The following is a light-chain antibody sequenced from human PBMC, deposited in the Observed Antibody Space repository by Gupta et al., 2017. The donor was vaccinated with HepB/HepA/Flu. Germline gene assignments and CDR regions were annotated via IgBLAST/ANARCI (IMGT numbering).Light chain of an antibody. J-gene: IGKJ4*01. CDR3: QQRSNWPPRAT. CDR2: DAS. V-gene: IGKV3-11*01. CDR1: QSVNRY. Sequence: EIVLTQSPATLALSPGEIATLSCRASQSVNRYLAWYQQKPGQAPRLLIYDASNRATGIPVRFSGSGSGTDFTLTISSLEPEDFAVYYCQQRSNWPPRATFGGGTKV.